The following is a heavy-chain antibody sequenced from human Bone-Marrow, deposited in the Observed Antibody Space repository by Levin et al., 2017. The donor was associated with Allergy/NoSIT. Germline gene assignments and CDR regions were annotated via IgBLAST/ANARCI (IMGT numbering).Heavy chain of an antibody. V-gene: IGHV3-7*01. CDR2: VREDGNEK. J-gene: IGHJ4*02. CDR1: GFIFSRYW. Sequence: LSLTCAASGFIFSRYWMNWVRQAPGKGLEWVASVREDGNEKHYLDSVKGRFTISRDNAKNSLYLQMDSLRAADTALYYCAREPRGYFDYWGQGTLVTVSS. CDR3: AREPRGYFDY.